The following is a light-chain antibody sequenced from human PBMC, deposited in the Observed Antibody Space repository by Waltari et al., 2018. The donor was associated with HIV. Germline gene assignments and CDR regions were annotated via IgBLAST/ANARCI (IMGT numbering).Light chain of an antibody. V-gene: IGLV2-14*01. Sequence: QSALTQPASLSGSPGQSITITCSGTGSAIGLYDLVSWYRQEPGKAPRLLIYGVSHRPSEISRRFSGSKARTTASLTISALQADDEGDYYCSAYTMSGSLVFGGGTKLTVL. J-gene: IGLJ2*01. CDR3: SAYTMSGSLV. CDR1: GSAIGLYDL. CDR2: GVS.